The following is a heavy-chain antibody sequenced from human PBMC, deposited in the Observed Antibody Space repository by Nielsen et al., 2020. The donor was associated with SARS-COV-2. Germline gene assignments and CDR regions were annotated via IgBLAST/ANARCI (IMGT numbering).Heavy chain of an antibody. CDR3: ARGSRYCSGGSCYFYYYYGMDV. J-gene: IGHJ6*02. V-gene: IGHV3-23*01. CDR2: ISGSGGST. D-gene: IGHD2-15*01. Sequence: GGPLRLSCAASGFTFSSYAMSWVRQAPGKGLEWVSAISGSGGSTYYADSVKGRFTISRDNAKNSLYLQMNSLRAEDTAVYYCARGSRYCSGGSCYFYYYYGMDVWGQGTTVTVSS. CDR1: GFTFSSYA.